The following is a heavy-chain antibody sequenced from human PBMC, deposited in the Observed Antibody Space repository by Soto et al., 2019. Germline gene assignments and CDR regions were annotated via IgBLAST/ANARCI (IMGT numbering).Heavy chain of an antibody. CDR3: ARDGGGKRPITHWFDP. CDR1: GFTFSSYS. CDR2: ISSSSSYI. V-gene: IGHV3-21*01. D-gene: IGHD2-15*01. Sequence: EVQLVESGGGPVKPGGSLRLSCAASGFTFSSYSMNWVRQAPGKGLEWVSSISSSSSYIYYADSVKGRFTISRDNAKNSLYLQMNSLRAEDTAVYYCARDGGGKRPITHWFDPWGQGTLVTVSS. J-gene: IGHJ5*02.